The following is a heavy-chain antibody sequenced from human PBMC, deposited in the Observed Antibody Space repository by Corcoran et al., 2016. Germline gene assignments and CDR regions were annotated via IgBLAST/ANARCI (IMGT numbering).Heavy chain of an antibody. CDR2: ISSSSTI. CDR3: ARERGGYSSGYYYYYGMDV. D-gene: IGHD6-19*01. Sequence: EVQLVESGGGLVQPGGSLRLSCAASGFTFSSYSMNWVRQAPGKGLEWVSYISSSSTIYYADSVKGRFTISRDNAKNSLYLQMNSLRDEDTAVYYCARERGGYSSGYYYYYGMDVWGQGTTVTVSS. V-gene: IGHV3-48*02. CDR1: GFTFSSYS. J-gene: IGHJ6*02.